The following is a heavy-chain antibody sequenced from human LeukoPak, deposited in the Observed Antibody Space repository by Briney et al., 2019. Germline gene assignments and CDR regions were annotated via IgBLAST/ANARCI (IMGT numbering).Heavy chain of an antibody. V-gene: IGHV5-51*01. J-gene: IGHJ5*02. CDR1: GYIFTSYW. D-gene: IGHD5-12*01. CDR2: IYPGDSDT. CDR3: ARRGYTHEWFDP. Sequence: GESLKLYRKGSGYIFTSYWIGWVREMPGKGLEWMGIIYPGDSDTRYSPSFQGQVTISADKSISTAYLQWSSLKASDTAMYYCARRGYTHEWFDPWGQGTLVTVSS.